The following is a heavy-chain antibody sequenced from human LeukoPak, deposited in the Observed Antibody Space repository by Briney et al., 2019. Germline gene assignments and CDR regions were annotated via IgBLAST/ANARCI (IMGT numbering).Heavy chain of an antibody. CDR3: AKNDYCSGGSCYENNWFDP. D-gene: IGHD2-15*01. V-gene: IGHV3-74*01. CDR2: INSDGSST. CDR1: VFTLRRYW. J-gene: IGHJ5*02. Sequence: GGSLSLLCGACVFTLRRYWMHGLRHAPGKGLVWLSRINSDGSSTGYADCVKGRFTISRDNAKNTLYLQVNSLRAEDTAVYYCAKNDYCSGGSCYENNWFDPWGQGTLVTVSS.